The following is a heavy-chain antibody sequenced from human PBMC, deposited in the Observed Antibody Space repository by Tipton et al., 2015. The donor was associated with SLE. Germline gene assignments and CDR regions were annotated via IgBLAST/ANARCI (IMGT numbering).Heavy chain of an antibody. D-gene: IGHD6-6*01. V-gene: IGHV4-61*02. Sequence: TLSLTCTVSGGSISSGSYYWSWIRQPAGKGLEWIGRIYTSGSTNYNPSLKSRVTISVDTSKNQFSLKLSSVTAADTAVYYCAREAAVAARPLGYYYYMDVWGKGTTVTVSS. CDR2: IYTSGST. CDR3: AREAAVAARPLGYYYYMDV. J-gene: IGHJ6*03. CDR1: GGSISSGSYY.